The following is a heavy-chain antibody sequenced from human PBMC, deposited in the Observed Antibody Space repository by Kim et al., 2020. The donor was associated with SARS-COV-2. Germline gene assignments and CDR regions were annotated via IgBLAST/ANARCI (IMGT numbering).Heavy chain of an antibody. CDR3: ARSITMVRGVIGDAFDI. Sequence: SETLSLTCTVTGGSISSGGYYWSWIRQHPGKGLEWIGYIYYSGSTYYNPSLKSRVTISVDTSKNQFSLKLSSVTAADTAVYYCARSITMVRGVIGDAFDIWGQGTMVTVSS. D-gene: IGHD3-10*01. CDR2: IYYSGST. CDR1: GGSISSGGYY. J-gene: IGHJ3*02. V-gene: IGHV4-31*03.